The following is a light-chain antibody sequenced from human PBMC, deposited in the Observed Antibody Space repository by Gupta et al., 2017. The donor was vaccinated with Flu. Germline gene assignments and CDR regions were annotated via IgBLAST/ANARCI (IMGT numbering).Light chain of an antibody. CDR1: QSVSSY. V-gene: IGKV3-11*01. CDR2: EAS. Sequence: EIVLTQSPATLSFSQGERATLSCRASQSVSSYLAWYQQKPGQAPRLLIYEASNRATGIPAMFSGSGSGTDFTLTISSLEPEDFAVYYCQQRSNWPITVGQGTRMEIK. CDR3: QQRSNWPIT. J-gene: IGKJ5*01.